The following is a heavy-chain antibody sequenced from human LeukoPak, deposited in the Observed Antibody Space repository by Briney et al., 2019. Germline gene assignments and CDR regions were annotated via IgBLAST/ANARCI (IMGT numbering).Heavy chain of an antibody. Sequence: GGSLRLSCAASGFTFSRYGMDWVRQAPGKGLEWVSSISYSSTYIKYADSVKGRFTISRDNAKNSVYLQMNSLRVEDTAVYYCARDRGWRLLDYWGQGTLVTVSS. J-gene: IGHJ4*02. CDR3: ARDRGWRLLDY. CDR2: ISYSSTYI. D-gene: IGHD6-25*01. CDR1: GFTFSRYG. V-gene: IGHV3-21*01.